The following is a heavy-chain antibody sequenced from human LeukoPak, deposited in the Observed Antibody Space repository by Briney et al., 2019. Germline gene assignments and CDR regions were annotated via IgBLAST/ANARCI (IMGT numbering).Heavy chain of an antibody. CDR1: GGSFSGYY. CDR3: ARGPGYFSGTGIRRRDFDY. J-gene: IGHJ4*02. Sequence: SETLSLTCAVYGGSFSGYYWSWIRQPPGKGLEWIGEINQSGSTNYNPSLKSRVTISVDTSKNQFSLKLSSVTAADTAVYYCARGPGYFSGTGIRRRDFDYWGQGTLVTVSS. D-gene: IGHD3-3*01. V-gene: IGHV4-34*01. CDR2: INQSGST.